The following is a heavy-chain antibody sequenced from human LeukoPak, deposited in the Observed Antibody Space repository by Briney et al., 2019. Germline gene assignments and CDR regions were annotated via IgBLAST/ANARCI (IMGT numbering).Heavy chain of an antibody. D-gene: IGHD7-27*01. CDR1: GFTFSSYT. CDR2: ITTGGPNT. V-gene: IGHV3-23*01. Sequence: GGSLRLSCTASGFTFSSYTMSWVRQAPGKGLKWVSTITTGGPNTYYADSVKGRFTVSRDDSKNTLYLQMNSLRAEDAAVYYCAKDGGLWVSAHWGDSWGRGTLVTVSS. CDR3: AKDGGLWVSAHWGDS. J-gene: IGHJ4*02.